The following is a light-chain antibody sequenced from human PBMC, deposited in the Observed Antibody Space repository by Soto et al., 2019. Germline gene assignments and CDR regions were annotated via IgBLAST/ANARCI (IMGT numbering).Light chain of an antibody. Sequence: TQMTQSPSSLSASVGEKLIITCRASRDVGSDVSWYQQKPGQAPKLLIYAASNLYTGVPSRFSGSRSGTEFTLTISSLQPEDFASYYCLQDYGDSWTFGQGTKVDIK. CDR2: AAS. CDR1: RDVGSD. J-gene: IGKJ1*01. V-gene: IGKV1-6*01. CDR3: LQDYGDSWT.